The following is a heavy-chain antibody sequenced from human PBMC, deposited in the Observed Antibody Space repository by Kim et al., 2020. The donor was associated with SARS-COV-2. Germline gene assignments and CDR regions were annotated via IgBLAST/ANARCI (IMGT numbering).Heavy chain of an antibody. J-gene: IGHJ4*02. CDR1: GGSITSSY. D-gene: IGHD6-25*01. Sequence: SETLSLTCTVSGGSITSSYWSWLRQLPGKGLEWIGYIYYIGSTTYNLSLESRVTISVETSKSQFSLKLSSVTATDTALYYCARQGSVGSDFYYFYYWVQGPLVTVSS. CDR2: IYYIGST. CDR3: ARQGSVGSDFYYFYY. V-gene: IGHV4-59*08.